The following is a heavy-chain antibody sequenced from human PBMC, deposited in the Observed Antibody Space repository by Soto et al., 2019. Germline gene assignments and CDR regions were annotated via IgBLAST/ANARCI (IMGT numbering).Heavy chain of an antibody. V-gene: IGHV3-43*01. CDR2: IKWDGSQT. CDR1: GFIFDDYT. Sequence: GGSLRLSCACSGFIFDDYTMHWVRQAPGKGLEWVALIKWDGSQTDYGDSVKGRFTISRDNSRNSLSLQMKSLRSEDTAFYYCARELNIAVLGALGYWGQGTRVTVSS. J-gene: IGHJ4*02. D-gene: IGHD6-19*01. CDR3: ARELNIAVLGALGY.